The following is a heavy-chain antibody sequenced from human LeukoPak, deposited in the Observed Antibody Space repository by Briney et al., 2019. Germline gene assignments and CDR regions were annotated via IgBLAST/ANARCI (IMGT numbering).Heavy chain of an antibody. CDR1: GFTFDDYA. Sequence: GGSLRLSCAASGFTFDDYAMHWVRQAPGKGLEWVSGISWNSGSIGYADSVKGRFTISRDNAKNSLYLQMNSLRAEDTALYYCAKGGWGVDYDSIKGAFDIWGQGTMVTVSS. CDR2: ISWNSGSI. D-gene: IGHD3-22*01. J-gene: IGHJ3*02. CDR3: AKGGWGVDYDSIKGAFDI. V-gene: IGHV3-9*01.